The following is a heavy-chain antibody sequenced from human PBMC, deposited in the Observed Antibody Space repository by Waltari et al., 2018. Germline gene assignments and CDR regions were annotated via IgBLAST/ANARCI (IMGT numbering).Heavy chain of an antibody. CDR1: GFTFSSYG. CDR3: AKDGVVVPSATTNWFDP. CDR2: RWYHGNKK. V-gene: IGHV3-30*18. Sequence: QVQLVESGGGVVQPGRSLRLSCAASGFTFSSYGMHWVRQAPGKGLEWVAGRWYHGNKKYYADSVKGRFTISRDNSKNTLYLQMNSLRPEDTAMYYCAKDGVVVPSATTNWFDPWGQGTRVTVSS. D-gene: IGHD2-2*01. J-gene: IGHJ5*02.